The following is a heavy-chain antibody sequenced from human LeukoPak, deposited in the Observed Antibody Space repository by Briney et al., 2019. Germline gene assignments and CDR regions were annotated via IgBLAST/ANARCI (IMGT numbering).Heavy chain of an antibody. Sequence: GASVKVSCKASGYTFTSYYMHWVRQAPGQGLEWMGIINPSGGSTSYAQKFQGRVTMTRDMSTSTVYMELSSLRSEDTAVYYCARAYSYGPGHIYHYYYYMDVWGKGTTVTVSS. D-gene: IGHD5-18*01. CDR1: GYTFTSYY. CDR3: ARAYSYGPGHIYHYYYYMDV. V-gene: IGHV1-46*01. CDR2: INPSGGST. J-gene: IGHJ6*03.